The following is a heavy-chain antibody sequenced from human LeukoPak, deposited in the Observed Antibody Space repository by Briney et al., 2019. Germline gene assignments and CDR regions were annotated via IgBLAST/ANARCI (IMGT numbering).Heavy chain of an antibody. J-gene: IGHJ4*02. CDR3: ARVIAVAGTRALDY. D-gene: IGHD6-19*01. Sequence: GASVKVSCKASGYTFTSYDINWVRQATGQGLEWMGWMNPNSGNTGYAQKFQGRVTMTRNTSISTAYMELSSLRSEDTAVYYCARVIAVAGTRALDYWGQGTLVTVSS. V-gene: IGHV1-8*01. CDR1: GYTFTSYD. CDR2: MNPNSGNT.